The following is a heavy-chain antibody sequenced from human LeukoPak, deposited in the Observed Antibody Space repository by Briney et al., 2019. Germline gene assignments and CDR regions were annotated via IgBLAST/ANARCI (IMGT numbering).Heavy chain of an antibody. CDR1: GFTFSSYA. CDR3: ARGDCSSTSCYGWFDP. Sequence: GRSLRLSCAASGFTFSSYAMHWVRQAPGKGLEWVAVISYDGSNKYYADSVKGRFTISRDNSKNTLYLQMNSLRAEDTAVYYCARGDCSSTSCYGWFDPWGQGTLVTVSS. D-gene: IGHD2-2*01. V-gene: IGHV3-30*04. J-gene: IGHJ5*02. CDR2: ISYDGSNK.